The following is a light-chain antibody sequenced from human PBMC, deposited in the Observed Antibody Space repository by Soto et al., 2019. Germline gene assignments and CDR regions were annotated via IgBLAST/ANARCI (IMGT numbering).Light chain of an antibody. V-gene: IGLV2-8*01. CDR1: SSDVGGYNY. CDR2: EVS. J-gene: IGLJ2*01. CDR3: SSYAGSNNFVV. Sequence: QSALTQPPSASGSPGQSVTISCTGTSSDVGGYNYVPWYQQYPGKAPKLMIYEVSKRPSGVPDRFSGSKSANTASLTVSGLKAEDEADYYCSSYAGSNNFVVFGGGTKLTVL.